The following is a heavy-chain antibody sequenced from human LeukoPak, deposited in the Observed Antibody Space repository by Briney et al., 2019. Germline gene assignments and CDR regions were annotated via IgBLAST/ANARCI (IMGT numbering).Heavy chain of an antibody. Sequence: PGGSLRLSCAASGFIFSDYYMSWIRQAPGKGLEWVSYISSDGSTIYYADSVKGRFTISRDNAKKSLYLQMNSLRVEDTAVYYCVRDLSAYCGGDCYWGQGTLVTVSS. CDR2: ISSDGSTI. D-gene: IGHD2-21*02. CDR3: VRDLSAYCGGDCY. J-gene: IGHJ4*02. CDR1: GFIFSDYY. V-gene: IGHV3-11*01.